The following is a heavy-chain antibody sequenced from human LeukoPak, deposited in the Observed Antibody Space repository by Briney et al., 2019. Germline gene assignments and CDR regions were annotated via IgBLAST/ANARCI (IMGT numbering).Heavy chain of an antibody. CDR2: ISITLSTI. CDR1: GFTFSSYS. D-gene: IGHD3-10*01. J-gene: IGHJ4*02. V-gene: IGHV3-48*01. CDR3: AKRPRGNYLDPFDY. Sequence: GGSLRLSCAASGFTFSSYSMNWVRQAPGKGLEWVSYISITLSTIHYADSVKGRFTISRDNSKHSLYLQVNSLRAEDTAVYYCAKRPRGNYLDPFDYWGQGTLVTVSS.